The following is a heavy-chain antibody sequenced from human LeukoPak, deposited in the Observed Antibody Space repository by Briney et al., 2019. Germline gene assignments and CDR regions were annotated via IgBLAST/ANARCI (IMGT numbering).Heavy chain of an antibody. J-gene: IGHJ4*02. CDR1: GYTFTGYY. V-gene: IGHV1-2*02. CDR2: INPNSGGT. D-gene: IGHD3-16*01. CDR3: ARVRVGEDLDY. Sequence: GASVKVSCMASGYTFTGYYMHWVRQAPGQGLEWMGWINPNSGGTNYAQKFQGRVTMTRDASISAAYMELSRLASDDTAVYYCARVRVGEDLDYWGQGTLVTVSS.